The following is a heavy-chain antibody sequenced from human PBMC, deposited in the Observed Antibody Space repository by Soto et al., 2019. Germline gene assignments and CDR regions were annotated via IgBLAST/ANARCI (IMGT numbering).Heavy chain of an antibody. Sequence: EVQLLESGGGLVQPGGSLRLSCAASGFTFNNYAMTWVRQAPGKGLEWVSAITRSGDYTQYADSVKGRFTISRDNSKNTLYLQMISLRAVDTAVYYCAKVGSYYEQFDPWDFDLWGRGTLVTVSS. D-gene: IGHD3-22*01. CDR3: AKVGSYYEQFDPWDFDL. V-gene: IGHV3-23*01. J-gene: IGHJ2*01. CDR2: ITRSGDYT. CDR1: GFTFNNYA.